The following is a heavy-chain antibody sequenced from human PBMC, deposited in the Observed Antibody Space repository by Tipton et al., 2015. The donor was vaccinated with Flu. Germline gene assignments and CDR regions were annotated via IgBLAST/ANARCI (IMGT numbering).Heavy chain of an antibody. Sequence: TLSLTCAVSGGSISSGGYSWSWIRQPPGKGLKWIGYIYHSGSTYYNPSLKSRVTISVDRSKNQFSLKLSSVTAADTAVYYCARAVSYDFWSAPSYYYYYGMDVWGQGTTVTVSS. CDR1: GGSISSGGYS. V-gene: IGHV4-30-2*01. CDR3: ARAVSYDFWSAPSYYYYYGMDV. J-gene: IGHJ6*02. D-gene: IGHD3-3*01. CDR2: IYHSGST.